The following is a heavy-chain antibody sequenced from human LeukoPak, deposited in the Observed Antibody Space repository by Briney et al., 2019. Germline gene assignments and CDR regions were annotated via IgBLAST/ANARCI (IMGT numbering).Heavy chain of an antibody. Sequence: PSETLSLTCGVSGGSFDGFYWSWVRQPPGKGLEWIGEINHIGNTNYNPSLKSRVTMSVDTSKNHFSLKLTSVTAADTAVYFCARGPRSTISSLNSWGPGVLVTVSS. CDR2: INHIGNT. D-gene: IGHD5/OR15-5a*01. CDR3: ARGPRSTISSLNS. V-gene: IGHV4-34*01. CDR1: GGSFDGFY. J-gene: IGHJ4*02.